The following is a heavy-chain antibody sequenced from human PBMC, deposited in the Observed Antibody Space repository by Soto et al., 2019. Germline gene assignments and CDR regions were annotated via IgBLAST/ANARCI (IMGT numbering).Heavy chain of an antibody. CDR2: IKSKTDGGTT. CDR3: STVGSITTAGTPFDY. D-gene: IGHD2-2*01. J-gene: IGHJ4*02. V-gene: IGHV3-15*07. CDR1: GLTFSNTW. Sequence: EVQLVESGGDLVKPGGSLRLSCAASGLTFSNTWMNWVRRAPGKGLEWVGRIKSKTDGGTTDYAAPVKGRFTISRDDSESTLYLQMNSLKTEDTAVYYCSTVGSITTAGTPFDYWGQGTLVTVSS.